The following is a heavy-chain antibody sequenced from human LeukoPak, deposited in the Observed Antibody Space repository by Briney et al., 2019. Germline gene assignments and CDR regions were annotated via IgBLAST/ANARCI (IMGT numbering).Heavy chain of an antibody. CDR2: IDNSGIT. J-gene: IGHJ4*02. D-gene: IGHD1-26*01. Sequence: KTSETLSLTCAVSGETFSGNFWTWIRQSPGKGLEWIGEIDNSGITNYNPSLKSRATMSAETTRQRFSLRLTSESAADTGVYYCARGGGGAKAFYFDYWGKGSLVTVSS. CDR1: GETFSGNF. V-gene: IGHV4-34*01. CDR3: ARGGGGAKAFYFDY.